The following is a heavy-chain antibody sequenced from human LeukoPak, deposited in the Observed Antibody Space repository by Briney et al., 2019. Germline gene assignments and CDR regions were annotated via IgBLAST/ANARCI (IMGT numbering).Heavy chain of an antibody. J-gene: IGHJ4*02. Sequence: GGSLRLSCAASGFTFSSYGMHWVRQAPGKGLEWVAVISYDGSNKYYADSVKGRFTISRDNSKNTLYLQMNSLRAEDTAVYYCAKNYYDSSGLDYWGQGTLVTVSS. CDR3: AKNYYDSSGLDY. D-gene: IGHD3-22*01. CDR2: ISYDGSNK. CDR1: GFTFSSYG. V-gene: IGHV3-30*18.